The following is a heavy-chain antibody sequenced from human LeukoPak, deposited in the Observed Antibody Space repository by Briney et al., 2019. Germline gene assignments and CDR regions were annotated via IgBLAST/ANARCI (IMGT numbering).Heavy chain of an antibody. CDR1: GFTVSSNY. CDR3: ARGVENRYDSSGYYFDY. V-gene: IGHV3-53*01. D-gene: IGHD3-22*01. CDR2: IYSGGST. Sequence: PGGSLRLSCAASGFTVSSNYMSWVRQAPGKGLEWVSVIYSGGSTYYAVSVKGRFTISRDNSKNTLYLQMNSLRAEDTAVYYCARGVENRYDSSGYYFDYWGQGTLVTVSS. J-gene: IGHJ4*02.